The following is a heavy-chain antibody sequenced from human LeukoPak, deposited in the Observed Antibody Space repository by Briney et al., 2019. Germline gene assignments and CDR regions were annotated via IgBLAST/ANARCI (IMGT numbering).Heavy chain of an antibody. D-gene: IGHD2-8*01. CDR1: GFTFSSYG. CDR3: AKDSDTYGHRHFDH. CDR2: IGFDGSKI. V-gene: IGHV3-30*02. J-gene: IGHJ4*02. Sequence: PGGSLRLSCVESGFTFSSYGMQWVRQAPGKGLEWVAFIGFDGSKIYYADSVKGRFTISRDNSKNTVNLQMNSLRVEDTAVYYCAKDSDTYGHRHFDHWGQGTLVTVSS.